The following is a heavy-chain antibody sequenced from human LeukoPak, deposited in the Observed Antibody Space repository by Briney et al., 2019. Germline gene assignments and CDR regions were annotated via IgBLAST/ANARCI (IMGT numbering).Heavy chain of an antibody. D-gene: IGHD2-15*01. J-gene: IGHJ6*03. CDR2: INPNSGGT. CDR1: GYTFTGYY. CDR3: ARDWPSCSGGSCRRPSYYMDV. Sequence: ASVKVSCKASGYTFTGYYMHWVRQAPGQGLEWMGRINPNSGGTNCAQKFQGRITMTRDTSISTAYMELSSLRSDDTAVYYCARDWPSCSGGSCRRPSYYMDVWGKGTTVTVSS. V-gene: IGHV1-2*06.